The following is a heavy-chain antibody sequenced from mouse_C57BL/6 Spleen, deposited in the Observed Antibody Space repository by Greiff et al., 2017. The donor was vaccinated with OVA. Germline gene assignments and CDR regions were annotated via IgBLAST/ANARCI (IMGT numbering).Heavy chain of an antibody. J-gene: IGHJ3*01. Sequence: EVQGVESGGGLVKPGGSLKLSCAASGFTFSSYAMSWVRQTPEKRLEWVATISDGGSYTYYPDNVKGRFTISRDNAKNNLYLQMSHLKSEDTAMYYCARDYYGSPWFAYWGQGTLVTVSA. CDR2: ISDGGSYT. D-gene: IGHD1-1*01. CDR1: GFTFSSYA. V-gene: IGHV5-4*01. CDR3: ARDYYGSPWFAY.